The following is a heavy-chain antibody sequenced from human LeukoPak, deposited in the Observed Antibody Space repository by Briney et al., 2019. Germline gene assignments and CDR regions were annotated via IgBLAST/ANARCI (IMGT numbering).Heavy chain of an antibody. V-gene: IGHV1-2*02. CDR3: ARDGDYKDILTGYYM. CDR2: INPNSGGT. J-gene: IGHJ4*02. Sequence: ASVKVSCKASGYTFTGYYMHWVRQAPGQGLEWMGWINPNSGGTNYAQKFQGRVTMTRDTSISTAYMELSRLRSDDTAVYYCARDGDYKDILTGYYMWGQGTLVAVSS. D-gene: IGHD3-9*01. CDR1: GYTFTGYY.